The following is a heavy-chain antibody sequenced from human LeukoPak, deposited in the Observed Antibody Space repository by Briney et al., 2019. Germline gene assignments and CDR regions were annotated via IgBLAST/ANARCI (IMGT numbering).Heavy chain of an antibody. CDR2: ISAYNGIT. CDR1: GYTFSNYG. Sequence: GASVKVSCKASGYTFSNYGISWVRQAPGQGLEWMGWISAYNGITNYAQSLQGRVTMTTDTSTSTAYMGLRSLRSDDTAVYYCARGKMFCGGDCYSTGNFFDYWGQGTLVTVSS. J-gene: IGHJ4*02. V-gene: IGHV1-18*01. CDR3: ARGKMFCGGDCYSTGNFFDY. D-gene: IGHD2-21*02.